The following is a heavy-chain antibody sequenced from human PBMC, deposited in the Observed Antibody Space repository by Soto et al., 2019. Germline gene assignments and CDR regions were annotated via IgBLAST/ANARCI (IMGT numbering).Heavy chain of an antibody. D-gene: IGHD3-3*02. CDR3: VLGTTSRYYYGRDV. V-gene: IGHV1-69*01. Sequence: QVQLVQSGSDVKKPGSSVKVSCKASGGTFRNYAISWVRQAPGQGLEWMGGIIPVFGRKNYAQKFQGRVTITADESTSTAYMEVSSLSSEDTAVYYCVLGTTSRYYYGRDVWGRGTTVAVSS. CDR1: GGTFRNYA. CDR2: IIPVFGRK. J-gene: IGHJ6*02.